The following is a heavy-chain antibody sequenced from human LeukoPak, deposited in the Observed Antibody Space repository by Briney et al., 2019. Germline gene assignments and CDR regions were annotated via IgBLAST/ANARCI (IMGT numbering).Heavy chain of an antibody. J-gene: IGHJ6*03. CDR3: AKGTYVWGSYWTGHMDV. CDR1: GFTFSNAW. V-gene: IGHV3-23*01. Sequence: PGGSLRLSCAASGFTFSNAWMSWVRQAPGKGLEWVSAISGSGGSTYYADSVKGRFTISRDNSKNTLYLQMNSLRAEDTAVYYCAKGTYVWGSYWTGHMDVWGKGTTVTVSS. CDR2: ISGSGGST. D-gene: IGHD3-16*01.